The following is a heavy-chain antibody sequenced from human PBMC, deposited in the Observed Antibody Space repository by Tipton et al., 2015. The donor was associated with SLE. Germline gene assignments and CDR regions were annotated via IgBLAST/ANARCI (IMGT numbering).Heavy chain of an antibody. D-gene: IGHD2-15*01. CDR3: ARHVGVAYYYAMDV. CDR2: ISYTETT. CDR1: GRSFIGSY. V-gene: IGHV4-59*08. Sequence: TLSLTCAVYGRSFIGSYWTWLRQPPGKGLEWIGYISYTETTKYNPSLESRVIISVDTSKNQFPLRLSSVTAADTAMYYCARHVGVAYYYAMDVWGQGTTVVISS. J-gene: IGHJ6*02.